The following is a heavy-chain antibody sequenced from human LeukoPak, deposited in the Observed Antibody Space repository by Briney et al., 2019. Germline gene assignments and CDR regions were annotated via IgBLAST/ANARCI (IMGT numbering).Heavy chain of an antibody. CDR2: IYYSGST. J-gene: IGHJ6*02. D-gene: IGHD5-18*01. CDR3: ASTTAMALYSQYYYYGMDV. Sequence: SETLSLTCTVSGGSISSYYWSWGRQPPGKGLGGMGDIYYSGSTNYNPSPKSQGTIAVDTSQNQFSQKLSSVTAADTAVYYCASTTAMALYSQYYYYGMDVWGQGTTVTVSS. CDR1: GGSISSYY. V-gene: IGHV4-59*08.